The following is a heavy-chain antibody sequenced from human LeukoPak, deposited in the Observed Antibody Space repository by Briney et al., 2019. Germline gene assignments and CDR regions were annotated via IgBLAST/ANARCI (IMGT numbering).Heavy chain of an antibody. CDR1: GGSISSGSYY. D-gene: IGHD3-22*01. CDR3: ATSGYYFNWFDP. V-gene: IGHV4-61*02. Sequence: SQTLSLTCTVSGGSISSGSYYWSWIRQPAGKGLEWIGRICTSGSTNYNPSLKSRVTISVDTSKNQFSLKLSSVTAADTAVYYCATSGYYFNWFDPWGQGTLVTVSS. J-gene: IGHJ5*02. CDR2: ICTSGST.